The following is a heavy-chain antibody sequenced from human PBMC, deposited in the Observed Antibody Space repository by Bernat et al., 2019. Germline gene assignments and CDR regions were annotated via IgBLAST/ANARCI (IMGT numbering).Heavy chain of an antibody. V-gene: IGHV3-72*01. CDR2: NRNKSNSYTS. CDR1: GFTFSDHY. J-gene: IGHJ6*02. CDR3: ARVSSWGQLALGRYYYYYGMDV. Sequence: EVQLVESGGGLVQPGGSLRLSCAASGFTFSDHYMDWVRQAPGKGLEWVGRNRNKSNSYTSEYAASVKGRFTISRDDSKNSLYLQMNSLKTEDTAVYYCARVSSWGQLALGRYYYYYGMDVWGQGTTVTVSS. D-gene: IGHD6-6*01.